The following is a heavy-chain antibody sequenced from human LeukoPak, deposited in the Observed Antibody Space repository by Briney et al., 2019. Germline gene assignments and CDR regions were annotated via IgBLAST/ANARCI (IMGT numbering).Heavy chain of an antibody. CDR2: IKQDGSEK. CDR3: ARASAVAGTRDY. D-gene: IGHD6-19*01. V-gene: IGHV3-7*01. CDR1: GFTFSTYW. Sequence: GGSLRLSCAASGFTFSTYWMSWVRQAPGEGLEWVANIKQDGSEKYYVDSVKGRFTISRDNAKNSLYLQMNSLRVEDTAVYYCARASAVAGTRDYWGQGTLVTVSS. J-gene: IGHJ4*02.